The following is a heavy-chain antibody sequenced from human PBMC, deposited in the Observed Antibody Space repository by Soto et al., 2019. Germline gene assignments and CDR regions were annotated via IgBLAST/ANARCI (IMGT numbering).Heavy chain of an antibody. CDR3: ARDVAGGYNWFDP. CDR1: GGSISSSNW. J-gene: IGHJ5*02. V-gene: IGHV4-4*02. D-gene: IGHD2-15*01. Sequence: SETLSLTCAVSGGSISSSNWWSWVRQPPGKGLEWIGEIYHSGSTNYNPSLKSRVTISVDKSKNQFSLKLSSVTAADTAVYYCARDVAGGYNWFDPWGQGTLVTVSS. CDR2: IYHSGST.